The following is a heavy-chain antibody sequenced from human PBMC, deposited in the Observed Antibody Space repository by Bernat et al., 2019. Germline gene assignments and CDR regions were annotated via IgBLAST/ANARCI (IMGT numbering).Heavy chain of an antibody. V-gene: IGHV4-39*01. D-gene: IGHD1-26*01. CDR3: ARQSLVSGRSRLAWFDP. Sequence: QLQLQEWGPGLVKPSETLSLTCIVSDDSISSTSNYWAWIRQVPGEGLEWIGSIYHYGTTYYNASLKSRVTISIDSSKRQFSLKLNSVTAADTAVYHCARQSLVSGRSRLAWFDPWGQGTLVTVYS. CDR2: IYHYGTT. CDR1: DDSISSTSNY. J-gene: IGHJ5*02.